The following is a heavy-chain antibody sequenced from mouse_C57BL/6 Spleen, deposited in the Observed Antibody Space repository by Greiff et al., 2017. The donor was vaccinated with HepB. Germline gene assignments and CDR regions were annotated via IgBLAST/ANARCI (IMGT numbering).Heavy chain of an antibody. V-gene: IGHV1-53*01. J-gene: IGHJ1*03. Sequence: VQLQQPGTELVKPGASVKLSCKASGYTFTSYWMHWVKQRPGQGLEWIGNINPSNGGTNYNEKFKSKATLTVDKSSSTAYMQLSSLTSEDSAVYSCARSLELRWYFDVWGTGTTVTVSS. CDR1: GYTFTSYW. CDR2: INPSNGGT. CDR3: ARSLELRWYFDV. D-gene: IGHD3-1*01.